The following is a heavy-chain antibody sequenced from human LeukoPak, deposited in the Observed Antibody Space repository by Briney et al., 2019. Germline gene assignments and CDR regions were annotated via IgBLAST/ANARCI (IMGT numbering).Heavy chain of an antibody. CDR2: INPNSGGT. CDR3: ARKRDSSGYYPYGY. V-gene: IGHV1-2*02. Sequence: GASVKVSCKASGYTFTGYYMHWVRQAPGQGLEWMGWINPNSGGTNYAQKFQGRVTMTRDTSISTAYMELSRLRSDDTAVYYCARKRDSSGYYPYGYWGQGTLVTVSS. D-gene: IGHD3-22*01. CDR1: GYTFTGYY. J-gene: IGHJ4*02.